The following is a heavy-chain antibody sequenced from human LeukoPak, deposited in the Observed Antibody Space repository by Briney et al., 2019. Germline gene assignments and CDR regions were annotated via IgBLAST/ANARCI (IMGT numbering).Heavy chain of an antibody. CDR2: ISSSSSYI. Sequence: GGSLRLSCAASGFTFSSYSMNWVRQAPGKGLEWVSSISSSSSYIYYADSVKGRFTISRDNAKNSLYLQMNSLRAEDTAVYYCARDRGLYYDFWGGYYTDDYWGQGTLVTVSS. D-gene: IGHD3-3*01. CDR3: ARDRGLYYDFWGGYYTDDY. J-gene: IGHJ4*02. CDR1: GFTFSSYS. V-gene: IGHV3-21*01.